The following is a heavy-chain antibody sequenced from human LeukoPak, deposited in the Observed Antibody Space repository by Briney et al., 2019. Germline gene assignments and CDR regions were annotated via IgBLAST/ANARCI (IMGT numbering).Heavy chain of an antibody. Sequence: GGTLRLSCAASGFIFSIYGLSWVRQAPGKGLEWVSAINDRGSITYYADSVKGRFTISRDNSKNTLYLQMNSLRAEDTAVYYRAKNTGGWFSKTDYWGQGTLVTVSS. V-gene: IGHV3-23*01. D-gene: IGHD6-19*01. CDR2: INDRGSIT. CDR1: GFIFSIYG. CDR3: AKNTGGWFSKTDY. J-gene: IGHJ4*02.